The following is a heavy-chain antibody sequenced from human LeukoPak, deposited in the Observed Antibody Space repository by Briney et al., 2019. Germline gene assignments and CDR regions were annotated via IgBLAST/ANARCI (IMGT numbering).Heavy chain of an antibody. CDR2: IYYSGST. Sequence: SETLSLTCTVSGGSISSYYWSWIRQPPGKGLEWIGYIYYSGSTNYNPSLKSRVTISVDTSKNQFSLKLSSVTAADTAVYYCARGGSAYDSSGDDHYYYYYYMDVWGKGTTVTISS. D-gene: IGHD3-22*01. J-gene: IGHJ6*03. CDR3: ARGGSAYDSSGDDHYYYYYYMDV. CDR1: GGSISSYY. V-gene: IGHV4-59*01.